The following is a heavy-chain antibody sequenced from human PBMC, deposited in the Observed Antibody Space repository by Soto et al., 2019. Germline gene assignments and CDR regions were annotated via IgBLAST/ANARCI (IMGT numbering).Heavy chain of an antibody. CDR3: ARGMRVFGVVIITPFDY. CDR1: GFTFSSYW. V-gene: IGHV3-7*05. CDR2: IKQDGSEK. J-gene: IGHJ4*02. D-gene: IGHD3-3*01. Sequence: EVQLVESGGGLVQPGGSLRLSCAASGFTFSSYWMSWVRQAPGKGLEWVANIKQDGSEKYYVDSVKGRFTISRDKEKKSLYLQMNSLRAEDTAVYYCARGMRVFGVVIITPFDYWGQGTLVTVSS.